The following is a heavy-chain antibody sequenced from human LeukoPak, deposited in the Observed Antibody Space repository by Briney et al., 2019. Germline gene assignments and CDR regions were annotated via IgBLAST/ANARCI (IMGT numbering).Heavy chain of an antibody. V-gene: IGHV3-20*04. CDR2: INWNGGST. J-gene: IGHJ3*02. CDR3: ARVTWAYYYDSSGYSNAFDI. D-gene: IGHD3-22*01. Sequence: GGSLRLSCAASGFTFSSYAMSWVRQAPGKGLEWVSGINWNGGSTGYADSVKGRFTISRDNAKNSLYLQMNSLRAEDTALYYCARVTWAYYYDSSGYSNAFDIWGQGTMVTVSS. CDR1: GFTFSSYA.